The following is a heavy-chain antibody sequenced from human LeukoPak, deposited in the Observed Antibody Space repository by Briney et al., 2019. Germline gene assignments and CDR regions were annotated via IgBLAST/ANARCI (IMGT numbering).Heavy chain of an antibody. CDR2: ISGSGGTT. J-gene: IGHJ4*02. Sequence: GGSLRLSCAASGFTFSNYGMSWVRQAPGKGLEWVSVISGSGGTTYYADSVKGRFTISRDNSKNTLYLQMNSLRAEDTSLYYCAKGRLDYGDYYVDDWGQGTLATVSS. CDR3: AKGRLDYGDYYVDD. D-gene: IGHD2-21*02. CDR1: GFTFSNYG. V-gene: IGHV3-23*01.